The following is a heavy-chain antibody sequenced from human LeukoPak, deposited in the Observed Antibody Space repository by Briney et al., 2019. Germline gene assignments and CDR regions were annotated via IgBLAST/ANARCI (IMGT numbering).Heavy chain of an antibody. CDR1: GFTFSSYG. D-gene: IGHD3-16*01. Sequence: GRSLRLSCAASGFTFSSYGMHWARQAPGKGLEWVAVISYDGSNKYYADSVKGRFTISRDNSKNTLYLQMNSLRAEDTAVYYCAKGGSRPMGAFDIWGQGTMVTVSS. CDR3: AKGGSRPMGAFDI. J-gene: IGHJ3*02. CDR2: ISYDGSNK. V-gene: IGHV3-30*18.